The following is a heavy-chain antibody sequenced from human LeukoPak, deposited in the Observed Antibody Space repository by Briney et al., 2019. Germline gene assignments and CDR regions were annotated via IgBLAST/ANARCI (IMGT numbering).Heavy chain of an antibody. CDR3: ARGSPGIFDREDYYYYGMDV. J-gene: IGHJ6*02. CDR1: GYTFTSYD. Sequence: GASVKVSCKASGYTFTSYDINWVRQAPGQGLEWMGWMNPNSGNTDYAQKFQGRVTMTRNTSISTAYMELSSLRSEDTAVYYCARGSPGIFDREDYYYYGMDVWGQGTTVTVSS. D-gene: IGHD6-13*01. V-gene: IGHV1-8*01. CDR2: MNPNSGNT.